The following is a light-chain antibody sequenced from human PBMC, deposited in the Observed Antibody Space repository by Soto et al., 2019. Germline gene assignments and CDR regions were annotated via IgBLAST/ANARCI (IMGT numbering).Light chain of an antibody. J-gene: IGLJ2*01. CDR3: QSYDSSLSGSG. CDR2: GNN. CDR1: SSNIGAGYD. Sequence: QSALTQPPSVSGAPGQRVTISCTGSSSNIGAGYDVHWYQQLPGTAPKLLIYGNNNRPSGVPDRFSGSKSGTSASLAITGLQAEDEADYYCQSYDSSLSGSGFGGGTQLTVL. V-gene: IGLV1-40*01.